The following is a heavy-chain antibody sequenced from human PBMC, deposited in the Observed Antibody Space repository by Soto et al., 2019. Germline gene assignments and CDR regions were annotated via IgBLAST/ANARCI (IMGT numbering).Heavy chain of an antibody. Sequence: EVHLLESGGGLVQPGGSLRLSCAASGFIFGNYAMAWVRQAPGEGLQWVSSIGGSGSYTYYADSVKGRFTISRDNFRSTLYLQMNSLRAEDTAVYYCAKDNLAAYSNGWEIRFDPWGQGTLVTVSS. CDR3: AKDNLAAYSNGWEIRFDP. CDR2: IGGSGSYT. D-gene: IGHD6-25*01. V-gene: IGHV3-23*01. J-gene: IGHJ5*02. CDR1: GFIFGNYA.